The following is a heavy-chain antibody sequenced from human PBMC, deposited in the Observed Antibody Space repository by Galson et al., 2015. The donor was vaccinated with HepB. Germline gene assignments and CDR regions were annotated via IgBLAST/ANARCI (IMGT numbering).Heavy chain of an antibody. V-gene: IGHV1-2*02. CDR2: INPNSGGT. D-gene: IGHD2-2*02. Sequence: SVKVSCKASGYTFTGYYMHWVRQAPGQGLEWMGWINPNSGGTNYAQKFQGRVTMTRDTSISTAYMELSRLRSDDTAVYYCARAKNRYCSSTSCYNWLGDYWGQGTLVTVSS. CDR3: ARAKNRYCSSTSCYNWLGDY. CDR1: GYTFTGYY. J-gene: IGHJ4*02.